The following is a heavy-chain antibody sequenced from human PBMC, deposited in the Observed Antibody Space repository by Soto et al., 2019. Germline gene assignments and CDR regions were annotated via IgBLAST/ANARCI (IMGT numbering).Heavy chain of an antibody. Sequence: GGSLRLSCAASGFTFSSYSMNWVRQAPGKGLEWVSSISSSSSYIYYADSVKGRFTISRDNAKNSLYLQMNSLRAEDTAVYYCARDSRTVTTYDTKKNYFDYWGQGTLVTVSS. CDR2: ISSSSSYI. CDR3: ARDSRTVTTYDTKKNYFDY. V-gene: IGHV3-21*01. D-gene: IGHD4-17*01. CDR1: GFTFSSYS. J-gene: IGHJ4*02.